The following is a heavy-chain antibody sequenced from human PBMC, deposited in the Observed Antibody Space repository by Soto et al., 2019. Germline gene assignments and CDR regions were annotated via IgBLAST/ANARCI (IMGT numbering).Heavy chain of an antibody. D-gene: IGHD6-19*01. Sequence: QVQLVQSGGEVKKPGASVKVSCKASGDTVTKYGISWVRQAPGQGLEWLGWISFYNGHTNYALKFQDRITFPTDTSTSTASMELRSLTSDDTAVYYCAGATSIAVAGKETWGQGTLVTVSS. CDR3: AGATSIAVAGKET. J-gene: IGHJ4*02. V-gene: IGHV1-18*01. CDR2: ISFYNGHT. CDR1: GDTVTKYG.